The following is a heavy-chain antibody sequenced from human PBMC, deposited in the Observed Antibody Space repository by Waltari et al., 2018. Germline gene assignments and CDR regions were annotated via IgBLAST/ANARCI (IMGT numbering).Heavy chain of an antibody. J-gene: IGHJ6*02. CDR3: ATVQPGDYYYGMDV. CDR2: IVVGSGNT. CDR1: GFTFTSSA. D-gene: IGHD4-17*01. Sequence: QMQLVQSGPEVKKPGTSVKVSCKASGFTFTSSAVQWVRQARGRRLEWIGWIVVGSGNTIYAQKFQGRVTMTEDTSTDTAYMELSSLRSEDTAVYYCATVQPGDYYYGMDVWGQGTTVTVSS. V-gene: IGHV1-58*01.